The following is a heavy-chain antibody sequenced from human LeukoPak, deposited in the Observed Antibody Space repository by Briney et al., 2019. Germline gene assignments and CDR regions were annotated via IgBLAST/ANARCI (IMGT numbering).Heavy chain of an antibody. V-gene: IGHV4-59*01. J-gene: IGHJ4*02. Sequence: PSETLSLTCTVSGSSISTCYWTWIRQPPGKGLEWIGYIYFSDNTNYNPSLKSRVTISLDTSKNQVSLKLKSVTAADTAVYYCARGWQQLSLDYWGQGTLVTVSA. D-gene: IGHD6-13*01. CDR2: IYFSDNT. CDR1: GSSISTCY. CDR3: ARGWQQLSLDY.